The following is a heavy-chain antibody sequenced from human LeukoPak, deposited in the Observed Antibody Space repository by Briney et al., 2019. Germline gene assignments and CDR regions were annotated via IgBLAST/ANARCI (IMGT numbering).Heavy chain of an antibody. CDR3: ARGRQHWLVRGSWFDP. J-gene: IGHJ5*02. Sequence: GASVKVSCKASGYTFTSYDINWVRQATGQGLEWMGWMNPNSGNTGYAQKFQGRVTITRNTSISTAYMELSSLRSEDTAVYYCARGRQHWLVRGSWFDPWGQGTLVTVSS. V-gene: IGHV1-8*03. CDR2: MNPNSGNT. CDR1: GYTFTSYD. D-gene: IGHD6-19*01.